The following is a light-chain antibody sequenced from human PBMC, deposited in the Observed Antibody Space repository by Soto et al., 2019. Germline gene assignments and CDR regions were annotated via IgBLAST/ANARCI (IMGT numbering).Light chain of an antibody. J-gene: IGLJ3*02. V-gene: IGLV2-14*02. CDR3: AAWDDSLKTWV. Sequence: QSVLTQPASVSGPPGQSIVISCNGSSSDVGSYDLVSWYLQYPGKAPKVIIFEGTKRPSGVPDRFSASKSGTSASLAISGLQSEDEADYYCAAWDDSLKTWVFGGGTKLTVL. CDR1: SSDVGSYDL. CDR2: EGT.